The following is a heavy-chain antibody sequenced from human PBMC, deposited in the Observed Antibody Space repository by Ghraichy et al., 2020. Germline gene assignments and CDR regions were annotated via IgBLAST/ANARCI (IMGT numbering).Heavy chain of an antibody. CDR2: IWYDGSNK. D-gene: IGHD6-6*01. V-gene: IGHV3-33*01. J-gene: IGHJ6*02. CDR3: ARDCSSSYWGRYYGMDV. CDR1: GFTFSSYG. Sequence: GGSLRLSCAASGFTFSSYGMHWVRQAPGKGLEWVAVIWYDGSNKYYADSVKGRFTISRDNSKNTLYLQMNSLRAEDTAVYYCARDCSSSYWGRYYGMDVWGQGTTVTVSS.